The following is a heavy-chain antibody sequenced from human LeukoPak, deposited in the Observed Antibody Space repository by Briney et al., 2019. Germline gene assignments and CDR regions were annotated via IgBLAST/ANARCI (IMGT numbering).Heavy chain of an antibody. V-gene: IGHV3-53*01. CDR1: GFTVSSNY. CDR3: ARAPPNWGFGYFDY. Sequence: GGSLRLSCAASGFTVSSNYMSWVRQAPGKGLEWVSVIYSGGSTYYADSVKGRFTISRDNSKNTLYLQMNSLRAEDTAVYYCARAPPNWGFGYFDYWGQGTLVTVSS. CDR2: IYSGGST. J-gene: IGHJ4*02. D-gene: IGHD7-27*01.